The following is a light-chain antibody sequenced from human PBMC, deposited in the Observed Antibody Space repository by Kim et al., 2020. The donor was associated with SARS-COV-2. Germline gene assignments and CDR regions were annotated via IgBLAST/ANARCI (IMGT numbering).Light chain of an antibody. CDR1: SGHSHNA. CDR3: QTWGTGIRV. V-gene: IGLV4-69*02. CDR2: VNDDGSH. Sequence: QPVLPQSPSASASLGASVKLTCTLSSGHSHNAIAWHQQQPQKGPRYLMKVNDDGSHSKGDGIPDRFSGSSSGAERHLTISSRQPEDEADYYCQTWGTGIRVFGGGTKLTVL. J-gene: IGLJ3*02.